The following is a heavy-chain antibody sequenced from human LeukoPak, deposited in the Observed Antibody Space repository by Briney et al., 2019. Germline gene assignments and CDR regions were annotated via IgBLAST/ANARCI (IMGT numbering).Heavy chain of an antibody. D-gene: IGHD2-2*01. CDR3: ARELVDEDWFDP. CDR1: GYTFTGYY. V-gene: IGHV1-2*02. Sequence: ASVKVSCKASGYTFTGYYMCWVRQAPGQGLEWMGWINPNSGGTNYAQKFQGRVTMTRDTSISTAYMELSRLRSDDTAVYYCARELVDEDWFDPWGQGTLVTVSS. CDR2: INPNSGGT. J-gene: IGHJ5*02.